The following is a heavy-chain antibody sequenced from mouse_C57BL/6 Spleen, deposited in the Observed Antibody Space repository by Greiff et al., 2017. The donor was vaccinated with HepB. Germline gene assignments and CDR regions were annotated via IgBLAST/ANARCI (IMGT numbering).Heavy chain of an antibody. CDR2: IHPNSGST. Sequence: QVQLQQPGAELVKPGASVKLSCKASGYTFTSYWMHWVKQRPGQGLEWIGMIHPNSGSTNYNEKFKSKATLTVDKSSSTAYMQLSSLTSEDSAVYYCARPPMFDGYFDVWGTGTTVTVSS. V-gene: IGHV1-64*01. CDR1: GYTFTSYW. J-gene: IGHJ1*03. CDR3: ARPPMFDGYFDV.